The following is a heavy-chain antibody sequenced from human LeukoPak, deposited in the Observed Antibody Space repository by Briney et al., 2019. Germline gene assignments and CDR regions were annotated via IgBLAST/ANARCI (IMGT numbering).Heavy chain of an antibody. CDR1: GGSISSYY. CDR2: IYYSGST. CDR3: ARGVRSTSWGYYYGMDV. Sequence: SETLSLTCTVSGGSISSYYWSWIRQPPGKGLEWIGYIYYSGSTNYNPSLKSRVTISVDTSKNQISLKLSSVTAADTAAYYCARGVRSTSWGYYYGMDVWGKGTTVTVSS. V-gene: IGHV4-59*01. J-gene: IGHJ6*04. D-gene: IGHD2-2*01.